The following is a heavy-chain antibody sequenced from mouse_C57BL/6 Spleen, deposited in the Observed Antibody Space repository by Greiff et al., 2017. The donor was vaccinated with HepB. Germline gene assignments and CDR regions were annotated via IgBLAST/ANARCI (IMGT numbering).Heavy chain of an antibody. D-gene: IGHD1-1*01. Sequence: QVQLQQSGAELVKPGASVKLSCKASGYTFTSYWMHWVKQRPGRGLEWIGRIDPNSGGTKYNEKFKSKATLTVDKPSSTAYMQLSSLTSVDSAVYYCARSDYGSRRDWYFDVWGTGTTVTVSS. V-gene: IGHV1-72*01. J-gene: IGHJ1*03. CDR1: GYTFTSYW. CDR2: IDPNSGGT. CDR3: ARSDYGSRRDWYFDV.